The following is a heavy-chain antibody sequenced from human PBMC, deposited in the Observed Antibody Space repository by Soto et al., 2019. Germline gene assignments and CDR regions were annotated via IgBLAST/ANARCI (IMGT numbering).Heavy chain of an antibody. CDR3: ARDPGSSGYYDY. D-gene: IGHD3-22*01. V-gene: IGHV4-59*01. CDR2: IYYSGST. J-gene: IGHJ4*02. Sequence: GPGPTPPSETLSLTCTVSGGSISSYYWSWIRPPPGKGLHWLGYIYYSGSTNYHPSLKSRVTISVDTSKNQFSLKLSSVTAADTAVYYCARDPGSSGYYDYWGQGTLVTVPQ. CDR1: GGSISSYY.